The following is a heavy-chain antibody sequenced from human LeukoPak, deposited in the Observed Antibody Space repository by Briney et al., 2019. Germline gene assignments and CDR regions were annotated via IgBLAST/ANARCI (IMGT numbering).Heavy chain of an antibody. CDR3: AKSTVDYGDYQPPGDY. Sequence: GRSLRLSCAASGFTFSSYAMHWVRQAPGKGLEWVAVISYDGSNKYYADSVKGRFTISRDNSKNTLYLQMNSLRAEDTAVYYCAKSTVDYGDYQPPGDYWGQGTLVTVSS. CDR1: GFTFSSYA. J-gene: IGHJ4*02. D-gene: IGHD4-17*01. V-gene: IGHV3-30*04. CDR2: ISYDGSNK.